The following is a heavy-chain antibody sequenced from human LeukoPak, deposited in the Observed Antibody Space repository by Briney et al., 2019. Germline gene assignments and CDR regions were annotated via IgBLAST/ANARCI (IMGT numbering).Heavy chain of an antibody. CDR1: GFTFSSYA. Sequence: PGGSLRLSCAASGFTFSSYAMSWVRQAPGKGPEWVSTISIDGGRTYYADSVKGRFTVSRDTSKNTLYLQMNSLRAEDTAVYYYARKGIGSSRYQNMDVWGKGTTVTVSS. CDR3: ARKGIGSSRYQNMDV. D-gene: IGHD6-25*01. J-gene: IGHJ6*03. CDR2: ISIDGGRT. V-gene: IGHV3-23*01.